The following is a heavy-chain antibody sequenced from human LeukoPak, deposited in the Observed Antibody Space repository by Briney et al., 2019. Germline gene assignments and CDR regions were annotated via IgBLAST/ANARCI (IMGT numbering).Heavy chain of an antibody. V-gene: IGHV4-38-2*01. Sequence: PSETLSLTCAVSGYSISSGYYWGWIRQPPGKGLEWIGSIYHSGSTYYNPSLKSRVTISVDTSKNQFSLKLSSVTAADTAVYYCASARYDILTSSWFDPWGQGTLVTVSS. CDR2: IYHSGST. CDR1: GYSISSGYY. J-gene: IGHJ5*02. D-gene: IGHD3-9*01. CDR3: ASARYDILTSSWFDP.